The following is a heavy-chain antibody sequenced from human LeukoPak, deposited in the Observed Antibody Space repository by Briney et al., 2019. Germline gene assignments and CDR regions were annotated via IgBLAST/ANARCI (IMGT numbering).Heavy chain of an antibody. D-gene: IGHD3-16*01. CDR3: AKDMTGPDDS. CDR2: INTDGTYT. CDR1: EFPFSAYW. J-gene: IGHJ4*02. V-gene: IGHV3-74*01. Sequence: GGSLRLSCAASEFPFSAYWVHWVRQAPGKGLVWVSRINTDGTYTSYADSVKGRFTISRDNAQNTLFLQMTSLRVEDTAVYYCAKDMTGPDDSWGPGTLVTVSS.